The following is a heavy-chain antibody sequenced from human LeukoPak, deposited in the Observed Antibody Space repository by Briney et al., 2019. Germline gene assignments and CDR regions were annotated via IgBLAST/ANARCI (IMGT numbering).Heavy chain of an antibody. V-gene: IGHV4-34*01. CDR3: ARGLVGYSSSWYLNWFDP. CDR1: GGSFSGHY. J-gene: IGHJ5*02. Sequence: SETLSLTCAVYGGSFSGHYWSWIRQPPGKGLEWIGEINHSGSTNYNPSLKSRVTISVDTSKNQFSLKLSSVTAADTAVYYCARGLVGYSSSWYLNWFDPWGQGTLVTVSS. D-gene: IGHD6-13*01. CDR2: INHSGST.